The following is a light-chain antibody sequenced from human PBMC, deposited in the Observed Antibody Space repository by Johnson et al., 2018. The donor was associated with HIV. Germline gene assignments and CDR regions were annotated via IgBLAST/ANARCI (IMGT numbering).Light chain of an antibody. CDR1: SSNIGNNY. V-gene: IGLV1-51*02. CDR2: ENN. Sequence: HSVLTQPPSVSAAPGQKVTISCSGSSSNIGNNYVSWFQHLPGTAPKLLIYENNKRPSGIPDRFSASKSGTSATLGITGLQTGDEADYYCGTWDSSLSAYYVFGTGTKVTVL. CDR3: GTWDSSLSAYYV. J-gene: IGLJ1*01.